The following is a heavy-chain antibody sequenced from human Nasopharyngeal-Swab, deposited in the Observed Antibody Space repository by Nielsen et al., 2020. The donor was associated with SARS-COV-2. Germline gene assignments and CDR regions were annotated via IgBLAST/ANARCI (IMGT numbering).Heavy chain of an antibody. CDR3: ARGDKRKAPRDYSYYYYMDV. D-gene: IGHD2-21*01. CDR2: ISHTGSP. V-gene: IGHV4-34*01. J-gene: IGHJ6*03. Sequence: WIRQPPGKGLEWIGEISHTGSPNYNPSLRGRVAISVDTSNNQVSLKLTSVTDADTAVYYCARGDKRKAPRDYSYYYYMDVWGKGTKVTVSS.